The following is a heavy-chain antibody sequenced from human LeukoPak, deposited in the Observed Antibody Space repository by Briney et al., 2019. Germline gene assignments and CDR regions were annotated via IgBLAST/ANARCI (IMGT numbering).Heavy chain of an antibody. CDR1: GFTFSSYA. CDR3: GRAFTMVRGVIITATSPDY. Sequence: GRSLRLSCAASGFTFSSYAMHWVRQAPGKGLEWVAVISYDGSNKYYADSVKGRFTISRDDSKNTLYLQMNSLRAEDTAVYYCGRAFTMVRGVIITATSPDYWGQGTLVTVSS. CDR2: ISYDGSNK. V-gene: IGHV3-30-3*01. D-gene: IGHD3-10*01. J-gene: IGHJ4*02.